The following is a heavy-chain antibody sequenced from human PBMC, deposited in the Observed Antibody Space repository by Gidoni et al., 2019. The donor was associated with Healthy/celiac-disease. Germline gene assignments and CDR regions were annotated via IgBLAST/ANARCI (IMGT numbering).Heavy chain of an antibody. Sequence: QVQLLESGGGVVQPGWSLRLSCAASGLTFSSYGMHGVRQSPGKGLEWVAVIWYDCSNKDYADSLKGLFTISIDKSKNTLYLQINSLRAEDTAVYYCAKDVAITIFGVVSDAFDIWGQGTMVTVSS. CDR2: IWYDCSNK. D-gene: IGHD3-3*01. CDR1: GLTFSSYG. J-gene: IGHJ3*02. CDR3: AKDVAITIFGVVSDAFDI. V-gene: IGHV3-33*03.